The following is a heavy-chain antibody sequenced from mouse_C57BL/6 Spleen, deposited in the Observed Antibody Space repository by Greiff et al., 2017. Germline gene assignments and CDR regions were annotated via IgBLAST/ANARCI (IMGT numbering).Heavy chain of an antibody. CDR3: AREFLYYYGSSSFAY. CDR2: ISSGSSTI. Sequence: EVMLVESGGGLVKPGGSLKLSCAASGFTFSDYGMHWVRQAPEKGLEWVAYISSGSSTIYYADTVKGRFTISRDNAKNNLFLQMTSLRSEDTAMYYCAREFLYYYGSSSFAYWGQGTLVTVSA. D-gene: IGHD1-1*01. CDR1: GFTFSDYG. J-gene: IGHJ3*01. V-gene: IGHV5-17*01.